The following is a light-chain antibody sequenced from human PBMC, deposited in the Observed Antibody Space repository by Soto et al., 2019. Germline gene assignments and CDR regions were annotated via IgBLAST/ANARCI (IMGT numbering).Light chain of an antibody. CDR1: SSDIGNYNF. Sequence: QSALTQPASVSGSPGQSITISCTGSSSDIGNYNFVSWYQQQPGEAPKLIIYEVSDRPAGVSTRFSGYKSGKTAFLTISGLHAEDEANYRCSYYSSISNVLFGGGTKVTVL. CDR3: SYYSSISNVL. V-gene: IGLV2-14*01. J-gene: IGLJ2*01. CDR2: EVS.